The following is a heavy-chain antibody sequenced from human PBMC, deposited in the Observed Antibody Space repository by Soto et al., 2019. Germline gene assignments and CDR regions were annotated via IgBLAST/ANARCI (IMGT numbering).Heavy chain of an antibody. CDR1: GYSFTSYW. CDR3: ARNPPNYYDSSGPSYDAFDI. Sequence: PGESLKISCKGSGYSFTSYWIGWVRQMPGKGLEWMGIIYPGDSDTRYSPSFQGEVTISADKSISTAYLQWSSLTASDTAMYYCARNPPNYYDSSGPSYDAFDIWGQGTMVTVSS. J-gene: IGHJ3*02. CDR2: IYPGDSDT. D-gene: IGHD3-22*01. V-gene: IGHV5-51*01.